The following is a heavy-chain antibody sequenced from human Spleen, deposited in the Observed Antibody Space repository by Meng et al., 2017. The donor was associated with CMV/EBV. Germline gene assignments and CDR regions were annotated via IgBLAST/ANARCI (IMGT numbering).Heavy chain of an antibody. CDR1: GYTFTSYY. J-gene: IGHJ5*02. Sequence: ASVKVSCKASGYTFTSYYIHWVRQAPGQGLEWMGIINPVSGVTTYAQKFQGRVTMARDTSTTTVYMEMSSLRSDDTAVYYCARVHDSSGWYTPWGQGTLVTVSS. CDR3: ARVHDSSGWYTP. D-gene: IGHD6-19*01. V-gene: IGHV1-46*01. CDR2: INPVSGVT.